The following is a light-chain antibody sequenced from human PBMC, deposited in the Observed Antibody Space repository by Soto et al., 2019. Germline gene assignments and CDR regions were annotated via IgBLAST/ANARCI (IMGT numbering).Light chain of an antibody. CDR3: CSYAGSYVV. CDR1: SSDVGGYNY. V-gene: IGLV2-11*01. CDR2: DVG. J-gene: IGLJ2*01. Sequence: QSALTQPRSVSGSPGQSVTISCTGTSSDVGGYNYVPWYQHHPGKAPKLMIYDVGKRPSGVPDRFSGSKSDNTASLTISGLQAEDEADYYCCSYAGSYVVVGGGTKLTVL.